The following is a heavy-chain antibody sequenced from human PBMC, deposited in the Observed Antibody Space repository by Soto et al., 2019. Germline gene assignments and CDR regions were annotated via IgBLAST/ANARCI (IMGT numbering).Heavy chain of an antibody. CDR3: TTDLAMAQFYYYYGMDV. V-gene: IGHV3-15*07. CDR2: IKSKTDGGTT. D-gene: IGHD5-18*01. Sequence: GGSLRLSCAASGFTFSNAWMNWVRQAPGKGLEWVGRIKSKTDGGTTDYAAPVKGRFTISRDDSKNTLYLQMNSLKTEDTAVCYCTTDLAMAQFYYYYGMDVWGQGTTVTVSS. J-gene: IGHJ6*02. CDR1: GFTFSNAW.